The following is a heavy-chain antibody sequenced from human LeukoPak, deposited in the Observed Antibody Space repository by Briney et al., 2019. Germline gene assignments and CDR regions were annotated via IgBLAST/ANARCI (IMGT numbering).Heavy chain of an antibody. CDR3: ARGRDSSR. D-gene: IGHD6-13*01. V-gene: IGHV3-48*02. J-gene: IGHJ4*02. CDR2: ISSTSSTI. CDR1: GFTFSSYG. Sequence: PGGSLRLSCAASGFTFSSYGMNWVRQAPGKGLEWVSYISSTSSTIFYADSVKGRFTISRDNAKNSLYLQMNNLGDEDTAVFYCARGRDSSRWGQGTLVTVSS.